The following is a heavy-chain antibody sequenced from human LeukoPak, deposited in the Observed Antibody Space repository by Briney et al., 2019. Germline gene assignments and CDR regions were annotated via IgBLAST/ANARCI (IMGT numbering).Heavy chain of an antibody. CDR3: AKDMWRFGELDYDY. Sequence: GGSLRLSCAASGFTFSSFAMSWVRQAPGKGLEWVSVISGSRDTYYTDSVKGRFTISRDNSKNSLYLQMNSLRTEDTALYYCAKDMWRFGELDYDYWGQGTLVTVSS. CDR1: GFTFSSFA. D-gene: IGHD3-10*01. J-gene: IGHJ4*02. CDR2: ISGSRDT. V-gene: IGHV3-23*01.